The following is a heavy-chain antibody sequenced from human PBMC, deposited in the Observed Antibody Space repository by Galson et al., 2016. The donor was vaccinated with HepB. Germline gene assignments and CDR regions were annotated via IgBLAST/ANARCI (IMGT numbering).Heavy chain of an antibody. CDR2: IYSGGPT. D-gene: IGHD3-22*01. CDR1: GFIVSSNY. Sequence: SLRLSCAASGFIVSSNYMNWVRQAPGKGLEWVSVIYSGGPTYYADSVKGRFTISRDNSKNTVNLQMNSLRTEDTAVYYCARSHYYDSSGYHHGLDSWGQGTLVTVSS. CDR3: ARSHYYDSSGYHHGLDS. V-gene: IGHV3-53*01. J-gene: IGHJ4*02.